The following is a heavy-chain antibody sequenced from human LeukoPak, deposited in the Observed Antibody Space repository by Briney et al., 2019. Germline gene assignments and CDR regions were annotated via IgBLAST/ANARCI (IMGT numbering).Heavy chain of an antibody. Sequence: SVKVSCKASGCTFSSYAISWVRQAPGQGLEWMGRIIPILGIANYAQKFQGRVTITADKSTSTAYMELSRLRSEDTAVYYCASRYCSGGSCYLAFDIWGQGTMVTVSS. CDR1: GCTFSSYA. CDR3: ASRYCSGGSCYLAFDI. CDR2: IIPILGIA. V-gene: IGHV1-69*04. D-gene: IGHD2-15*01. J-gene: IGHJ3*02.